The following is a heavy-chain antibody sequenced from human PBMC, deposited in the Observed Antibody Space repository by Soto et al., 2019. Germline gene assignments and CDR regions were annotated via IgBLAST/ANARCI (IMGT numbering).Heavy chain of an antibody. D-gene: IGHD6-13*01. CDR1: GFTLSSYA. J-gene: IGHJ4*02. Sequence: PGGSLRLSCAASGFTLSSYAMSWVRQAPGKGLEWVSAISGSGGSTYYADSVKGRFTISRDNSKNTLYLQMNSLRAEDTAVYYCAKWVQQLGHFDYWGQGTLVTVSS. CDR2: ISGSGGST. V-gene: IGHV3-23*01. CDR3: AKWVQQLGHFDY.